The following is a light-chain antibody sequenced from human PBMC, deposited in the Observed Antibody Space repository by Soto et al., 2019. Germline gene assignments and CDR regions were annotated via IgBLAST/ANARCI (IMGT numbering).Light chain of an antibody. CDR1: QSISRY. CDR2: AAS. CDR3: QQRYSTPIT. V-gene: IGKV1-39*01. J-gene: IGKJ5*01. Sequence: IQMTQSPSSRSASVGDRFTITCRASQSISRYLNWYQTKPGKAPKLMMYAASSLQSGVPSRLRGSGYGTDFTLTISSLQPEDLATYDCQQRYSTPITLGQGTRLEIK.